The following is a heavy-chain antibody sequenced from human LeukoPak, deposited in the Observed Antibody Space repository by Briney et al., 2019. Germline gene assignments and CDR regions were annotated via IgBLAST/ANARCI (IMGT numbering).Heavy chain of an antibody. CDR3: ARKRPRSPITMVRGVLDY. V-gene: IGHV4-34*01. J-gene: IGHJ4*02. Sequence: SETLSLTCTVSGGSISSYYWSWIRQPPGKGLEWIGEINHSGSTNYNPSLKSRVTISVDTSKNQFSLKLSSVTAADTAVYYCARKRPRSPITMVRGVLDYWGQGTLVTVSS. D-gene: IGHD3-10*01. CDR2: INHSGST. CDR1: GGSISSYY.